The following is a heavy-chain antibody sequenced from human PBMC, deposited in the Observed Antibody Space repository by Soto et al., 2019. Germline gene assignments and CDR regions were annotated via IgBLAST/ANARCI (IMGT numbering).Heavy chain of an antibody. J-gene: IGHJ5*02. V-gene: IGHV1-46*03. CDR2: INPSGGST. CDR1: RYTFTSYY. Sequence: ASVKVSCKASRYTFTSYYMHWVRQAPGQGLEWMGIINPSGGSTSYAQKFQGRVTMTRDTSTSTVYMELSSLRSEDTAVYYCARDPGRFLEWLLFDNWFDPWGQGTLVTVSS. D-gene: IGHD3-3*01. CDR3: ARDPGRFLEWLLFDNWFDP.